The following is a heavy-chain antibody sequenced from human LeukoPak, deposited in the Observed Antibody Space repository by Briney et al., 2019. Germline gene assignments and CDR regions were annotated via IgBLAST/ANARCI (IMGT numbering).Heavy chain of an antibody. Sequence: SQTLSLTCTVSGGSISSGGYYWSWIRQHPGKGLEWIGYICYSGSTYYNPPLKSRVTISVDTSKNQFSLKLSSVTAADTAVYYCARGYPDLGGHYYYYYGMDVWGQGTTVTVSS. CDR2: ICYSGST. CDR1: GGSISSGGYY. CDR3: ARGYPDLGGHYYYYYGMDV. V-gene: IGHV4-31*03. J-gene: IGHJ6*02. D-gene: IGHD2-2*02.